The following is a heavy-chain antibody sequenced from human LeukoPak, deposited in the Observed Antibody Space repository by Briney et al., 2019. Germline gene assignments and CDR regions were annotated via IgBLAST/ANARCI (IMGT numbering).Heavy chain of an antibody. V-gene: IGHV4-59*01. J-gene: IGHJ4*02. Sequence: SETLSLTCTVSGGSISSYYWSWIRQPPGKGLEWIGYTYYSGSTNYNPSLKSRVTISVDTSKNQFSLKLSSVTAADTAVYYCARERYSGSYWYYFDYWGQGTLVTVSS. CDR3: ARERYSGSYWYYFDY. CDR2: TYYSGST. CDR1: GGSISSYY. D-gene: IGHD1-26*01.